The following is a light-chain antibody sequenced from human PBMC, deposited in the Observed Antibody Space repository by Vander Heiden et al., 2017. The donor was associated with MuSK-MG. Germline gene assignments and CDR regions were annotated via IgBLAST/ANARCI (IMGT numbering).Light chain of an antibody. CDR3: QQYNNWPIT. V-gene: IGKV3-15*01. Sequence: EIVMTQSPATLSVSPGERATLSCRARQSVSSNLAWYQQKPGQAPRLIIYGASTRATGIPARFSGSGSGTEFTLTISSLQSEDFAVYYCQQYNNWPITLGQGTRLEIK. CDR2: GAS. J-gene: IGKJ5*01. CDR1: QSVSSN.